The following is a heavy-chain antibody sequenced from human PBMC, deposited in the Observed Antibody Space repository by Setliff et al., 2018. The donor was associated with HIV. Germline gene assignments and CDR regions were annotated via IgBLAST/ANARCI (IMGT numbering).Heavy chain of an antibody. D-gene: IGHD1-1*01. J-gene: IGHJ6*03. V-gene: IGHV4-39*01. CDR2: IYYSGST. CDR1: GGSISSSSYY. Sequence: PSETLSLTCTVSGGSISSSSYYWIWVRQPPGEGLEWIGNIYYSGSTYYNPSLKSRTTISVDTSQNQFSLKLTSVTAADTAVYFCARGTYYYYYYMDVWGKGTTVTVSS. CDR3: ARGTYYYYYYMDV.